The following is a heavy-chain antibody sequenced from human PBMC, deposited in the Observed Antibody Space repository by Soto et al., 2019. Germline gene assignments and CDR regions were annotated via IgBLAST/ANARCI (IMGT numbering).Heavy chain of an antibody. J-gene: IGHJ5*01. D-gene: IGHD2-21*01. CDR2: VYYSGGA. CDR3: GRVVEDATRHTDFDS. V-gene: IGHV4-39*01. Sequence: ESLSLTCAVSGVSIDNSHSFWGWIRQPPGKGLEFIANVYYSGGAHYNPAIKSRATMSVETATNPVSLRMSSVSAAETAVYFCGRVVEDATRHTDFDSWGQGTLVTVSS. CDR1: GVSIDNSHSF.